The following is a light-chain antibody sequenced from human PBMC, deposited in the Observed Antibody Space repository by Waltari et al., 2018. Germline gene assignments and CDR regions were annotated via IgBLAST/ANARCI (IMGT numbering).Light chain of an antibody. CDR2: DAS. J-gene: IGKJ5*01. CDR3: QQRRKFT. V-gene: IGKV3-11*01. CDR1: QSVSSY. Sequence: EIVLTQSPATLSLSPGERATLSCRASQSVSSYLAWYQQKPGQAPRLLIYDASNRATGIPARFSGSESGTDFTLTISSLEPEDFAVYYCQQRRKFTFGQGIRLEIK.